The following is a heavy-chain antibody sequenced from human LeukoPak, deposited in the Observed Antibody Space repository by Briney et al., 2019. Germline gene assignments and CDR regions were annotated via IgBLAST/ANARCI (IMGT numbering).Heavy chain of an antibody. CDR2: IIPIFGTA. V-gene: IGHV1-69*13. CDR1: GYTFTSNY. D-gene: IGHD6-19*01. Sequence: SVTVSCKASGYTFTSNYIHWVRQAPGQGLEWMGGIIPIFGTANYAQKFQGRVTITADESTSTAYMELSSLRSEDTAVYYCASKARGAGTFDWGQGTLVTVSS. J-gene: IGHJ4*02. CDR3: ASKARGAGTFD.